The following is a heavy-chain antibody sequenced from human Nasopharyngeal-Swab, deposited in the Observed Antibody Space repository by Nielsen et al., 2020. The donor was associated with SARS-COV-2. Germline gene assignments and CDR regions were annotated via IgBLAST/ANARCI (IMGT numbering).Heavy chain of an antibody. Sequence: WIRQPPGKGLEWVANIKQGGSEKYYVDSVKGRFTISRDNAKNSLYLQMNSLRAEDTAVYYCARDGLVGATTGFDIWGQGTMVTVSS. D-gene: IGHD1-26*01. V-gene: IGHV3-7*01. J-gene: IGHJ3*02. CDR3: ARDGLVGATTGFDI. CDR2: IKQGGSEK.